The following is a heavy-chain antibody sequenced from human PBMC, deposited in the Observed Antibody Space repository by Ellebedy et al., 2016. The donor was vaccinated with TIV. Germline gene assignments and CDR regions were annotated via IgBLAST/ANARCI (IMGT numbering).Heavy chain of an antibody. CDR1: GFTFSSYG. CDR2: ISYDGSNK. Sequence: PGGSLRLSCAASGFTFSSYGMHWVRQVPGKGLEWVAVISYDGSNKYYADSVKGRFTISRDNSKNTLYLQVNSLRAEDTAVYYCARDQAVREYISPSHFDYWGQGTLVTVSS. V-gene: IGHV3-30*03. CDR3: ARDQAVREYISPSHFDY. D-gene: IGHD6-6*01. J-gene: IGHJ4*02.